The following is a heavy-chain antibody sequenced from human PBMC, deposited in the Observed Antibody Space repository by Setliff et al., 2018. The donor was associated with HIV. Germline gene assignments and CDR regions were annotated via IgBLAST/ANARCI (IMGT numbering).Heavy chain of an antibody. CDR2: IQHSGRT. D-gene: IGHD2-15*01. J-gene: IGHJ6*03. CDR1: GGSFSGYC. Sequence: SETLSLTCAVYGGSFSGYCWSWIRQPPGKGLEWIGEIQHSGRTNCNPSLKSRVTISVDASKNQFSLTLRSVTAADTAVYYCARVSSTWWYSIPSYYYYHMDVWGQGTTVTVSS. V-gene: IGHV4-34*01. CDR3: ARVSSTWWYSIPSYYYYHMDV.